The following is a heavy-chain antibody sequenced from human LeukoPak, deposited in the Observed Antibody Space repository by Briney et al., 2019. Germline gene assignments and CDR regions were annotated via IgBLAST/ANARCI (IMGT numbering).Heavy chain of an antibody. CDR1: GGSISSYY. D-gene: IGHD5-12*01. V-gene: IGHV4-59*08. Sequence: SETLSLTCTVSGGSISSYYWSWIRQPPGKGLEWIGYIYYSGTTNYNPSLKSRVTILVDTSKNQFSLNLSSVTAADTAVYYCARQGYSAYEILDYWGQGTLVTVSS. CDR2: IYYSGTT. CDR3: ARQGYSAYEILDY. J-gene: IGHJ4*02.